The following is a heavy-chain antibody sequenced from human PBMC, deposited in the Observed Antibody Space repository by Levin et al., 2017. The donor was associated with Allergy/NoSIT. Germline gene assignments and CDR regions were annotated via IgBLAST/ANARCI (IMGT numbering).Heavy chain of an antibody. CDR1: GFTFSSYG. V-gene: IGHV3-30*18. Sequence: GGSLRLSCAASGFTFSSYGMHWVRQAPGKGLEWVAVISYDGSNKYYADSVKGRFTISRDNSKNTLYLQMNSLRAEDTAVYYCAKDLSRFYGDHDLGDYWGQGTLVTVSS. CDR3: AKDLSRFYGDHDLGDY. CDR2: ISYDGSNK. D-gene: IGHD4-17*01. J-gene: IGHJ4*02.